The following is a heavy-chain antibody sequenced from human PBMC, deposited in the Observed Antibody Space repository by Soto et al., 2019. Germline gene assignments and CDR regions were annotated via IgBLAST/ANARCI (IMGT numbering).Heavy chain of an antibody. Sequence: QPGGSLRLSCAASGFTFSSYGMHWVRQAPGKGLEWVAVIWYDGSNKYYADSVKGRFTISRDNSKNTLYLQMNSLRAEDTAVYYCARAGRNLQEIASGFLWPDYWGQGTLVIVS. CDR2: IWYDGSNK. J-gene: IGHJ4*02. CDR3: ARAGRNLQEIASGFLWPDY. V-gene: IGHV3-33*01. CDR1: GFTFSSYG. D-gene: IGHD1-26*01.